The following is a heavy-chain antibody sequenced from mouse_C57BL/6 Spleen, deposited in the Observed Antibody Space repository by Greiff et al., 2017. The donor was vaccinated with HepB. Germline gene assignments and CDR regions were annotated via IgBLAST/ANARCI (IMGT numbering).Heavy chain of an antibody. D-gene: IGHD1-1*01. J-gene: IGHJ4*01. CDR1: GFTFSSYA. Sequence: EVQLVESGGGLVKPGGSLKLSCAASGFTFSSYAMSWVRQTPEKRLEWVATIRDGGSYTYYPDNVKGRFTISRDNAKNNLYLQMSHLKSEDTAMYDCARERDYGSRDYYAMDYWGQGTSVTVSS. CDR2: IRDGGSYT. CDR3: ARERDYGSRDYYAMDY. V-gene: IGHV5-4*01.